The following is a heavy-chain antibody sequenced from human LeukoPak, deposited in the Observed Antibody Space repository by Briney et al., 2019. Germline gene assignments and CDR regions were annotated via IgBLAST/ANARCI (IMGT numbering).Heavy chain of an antibody. D-gene: IGHD3-22*01. Sequence: GASVKVSCKASGYTFTSYYMHWVRQAPGQGLEWMGIINPSGGSTSYAQKFQGRVTMTRDTSTSTVYMELSSLRSEDTAVYYCARGDSSGYFYYYGMDVWGQGTTVTVSS. CDR1: GYTFTSYY. CDR3: ARGDSSGYFYYYGMDV. CDR2: INPSGGST. V-gene: IGHV1-46*01. J-gene: IGHJ6*02.